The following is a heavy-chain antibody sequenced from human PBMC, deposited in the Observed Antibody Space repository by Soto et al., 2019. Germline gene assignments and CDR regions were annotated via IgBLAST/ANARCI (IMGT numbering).Heavy chain of an antibody. CDR1: GFTFSSYS. D-gene: IGHD3-10*01. CDR2: ISSSSSYI. CDR3: AREGVQHGSGPYYYYGMDV. V-gene: IGHV3-21*01. Sequence: EVQLVESGGGLVKPGGSLRLSCAASGFTFSSYSMNWVRQAPGKGLEWVSSISSSSSYIYYADSVKGRFTISRDNAKNPLYLQMNSLRAEDTAGYYCAREGVQHGSGPYYYYGMDVWGQGTTVTVSS. J-gene: IGHJ6*02.